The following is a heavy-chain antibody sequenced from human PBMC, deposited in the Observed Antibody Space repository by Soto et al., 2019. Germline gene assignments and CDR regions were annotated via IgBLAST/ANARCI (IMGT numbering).Heavy chain of an antibody. D-gene: IGHD2-21*02. V-gene: IGHV4-4*02. CDR2: IYHSGST. J-gene: IGHJ4*02. CDR1: GGSISSSNW. CDR3: ARVSGQILAYCGGDCYSVPFDY. Sequence: QVQLQESGPGLVKPSGTLSLTCAVSGGSISSSNWWSWVRQPPGKGLEWIGEIYHSGSTNYNPSLKSRVTISVDKSKNQFSLKVSSVTAADTAVYYCARVSGQILAYCGGDCYSVPFDYWGQGTLVTVSS.